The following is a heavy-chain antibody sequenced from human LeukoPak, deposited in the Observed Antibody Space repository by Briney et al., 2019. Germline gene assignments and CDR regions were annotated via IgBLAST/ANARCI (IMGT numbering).Heavy chain of an antibody. Sequence: ASVKVSRKASGYTFTSYDINWVRQATGQGLEWMGWMNPNSGNTGYAQKFQGRVTITRNTSISTAYMELSSLRSEDTAVYYCARGGKDDYGDPNWFDPWGQGTLVTVSS. CDR3: ARGGKDDYGDPNWFDP. J-gene: IGHJ5*02. V-gene: IGHV1-8*01. CDR2: MNPNSGNT. D-gene: IGHD4-17*01. CDR1: GYTFTSYD.